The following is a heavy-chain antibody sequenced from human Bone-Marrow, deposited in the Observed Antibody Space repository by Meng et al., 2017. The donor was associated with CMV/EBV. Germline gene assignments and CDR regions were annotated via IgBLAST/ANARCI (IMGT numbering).Heavy chain of an antibody. V-gene: IGHV4-39*01. CDR2: IYYSGST. CDR1: GSSISSSSYY. Sequence: SETLSLTCTVSGSSISSSSYYWGWIRQPPGKGLEWIGSIYYSGSTYYNPSLKSRVTISVDTSKNQFSLKLSSVTAADTAVYYCARHEIGGGTMVRGVITWFDPWGQGPLVTVSS. J-gene: IGHJ5*02. D-gene: IGHD3-10*01. CDR3: ARHEIGGGTMVRGVITWFDP.